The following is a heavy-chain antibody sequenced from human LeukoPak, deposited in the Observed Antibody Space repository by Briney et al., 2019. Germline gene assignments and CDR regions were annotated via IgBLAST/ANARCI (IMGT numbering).Heavy chain of an antibody. CDR2: IYSGGSI. Sequence: GGSLRLSCAASGFTVSSHYMNWVRQAPGKWLEWLSVIYSGGSIPYADSVKGRFTIPRDNSKKTLILQMNSLRAEDTAVYYCARNGGNSDFDYWGQGTLVTVSS. V-gene: IGHV3-53*01. D-gene: IGHD4-23*01. CDR3: ARNGGNSDFDY. CDR1: GFTVSSHY. J-gene: IGHJ4*02.